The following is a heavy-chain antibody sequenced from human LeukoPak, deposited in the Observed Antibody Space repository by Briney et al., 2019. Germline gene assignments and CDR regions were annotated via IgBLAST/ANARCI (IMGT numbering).Heavy chain of an antibody. D-gene: IGHD3-16*02. CDR2: IYYSGST. Sequence: SETLSLTCTVSGGSISSYYWSWIRQPPGKGLEWIGYIYYSGSTNYNPSLKSRVTISVDTSKNQFSLKLSSVTAADTAVYYCARADPDYVWGSYHLDVWGQGTTVTVSS. CDR1: GGSISSYY. V-gene: IGHV4-59*01. J-gene: IGHJ6*02. CDR3: ARADPDYVWGSYHLDV.